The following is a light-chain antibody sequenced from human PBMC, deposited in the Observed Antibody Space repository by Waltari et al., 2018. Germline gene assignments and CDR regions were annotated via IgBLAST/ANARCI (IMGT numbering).Light chain of an antibody. Sequence: QTVVTQEPSLSVSPGGTVTLTCALSSGSFSSTSSHTWYQQTPGQPPRTLVYKGISRSSGVPDRFSGSILGNTAALTITGAQADDESDYYCSMYMGSGVWVFGGGTKLTVL. J-gene: IGLJ3*02. CDR1: SGSFSSTSS. CDR3: SMYMGSGVWV. CDR2: KGI. V-gene: IGLV8-61*01.